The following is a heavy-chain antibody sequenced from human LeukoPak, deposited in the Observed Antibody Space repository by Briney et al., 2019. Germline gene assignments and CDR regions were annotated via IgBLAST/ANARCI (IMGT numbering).Heavy chain of an antibody. Sequence: PGGSLRLSCAASGFTFSSYAMSWVRQAPGKGLEWVSAISGSGGSTFYADSVQGRFTISRDNSKYTLYLQMNSLRAEDTAVYYCAKELWRSLLGYWGQGTLVTVSS. CDR2: ISGSGGST. V-gene: IGHV3-23*01. J-gene: IGHJ4*02. CDR3: AKELWRSLLGY. D-gene: IGHD3-10*01. CDR1: GFTFSSYA.